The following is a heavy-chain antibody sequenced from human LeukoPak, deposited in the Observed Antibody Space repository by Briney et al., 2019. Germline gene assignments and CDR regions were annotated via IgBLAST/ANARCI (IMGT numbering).Heavy chain of an antibody. CDR3: ARGDWQYINNWSNWFDP. Sequence: SETLSLTCTVSLGSIRSGSYFWTWIRQPAGTALEWIGRVDSSGTTNYNPSLKSRVNISVDTSKNQFSLKLSSVTAADTAVYYCARGDWQYINNWSNWFDPWGQGTLVTVSS. CDR1: LGSIRSGSYF. V-gene: IGHV4-61*02. CDR2: VDSSGTT. J-gene: IGHJ5*02. D-gene: IGHD1-1*01.